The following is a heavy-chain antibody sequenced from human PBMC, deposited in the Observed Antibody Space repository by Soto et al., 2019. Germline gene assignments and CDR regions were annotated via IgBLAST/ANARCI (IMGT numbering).Heavy chain of an antibody. CDR2: IIPMFGTA. D-gene: IGHD5-12*01. CDR1: GGTFSTYA. Sequence: QVQLVQSGAEVKKPESSVKVSCKAPGGTFSTYAISWVRQAPGQGLEWMGGIIPMFGTANYAQRFQDRVTITADESTNTGYMELGRLRSEDTAVYFCASGIQRWLRRINAGYSGWGQGTLVTVSS. V-gene: IGHV1-69*12. CDR3: ASGIQRWLRRINAGYSG. J-gene: IGHJ4*02.